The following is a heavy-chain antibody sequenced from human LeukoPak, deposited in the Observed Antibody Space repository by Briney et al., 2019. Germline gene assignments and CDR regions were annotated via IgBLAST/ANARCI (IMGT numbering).Heavy chain of an antibody. CDR1: GYTYSNYG. CDR3: ARDLIMYGSESYFDDTFDI. J-gene: IGHJ3*02. CDR2: INGYKGNT. V-gene: IGHV1-18*01. Sequence: ASVKVSCKASGYTYSNYGISWVRQAPGQGLEWMGWINGYKGNTNYAQKLQGRVTMTTDTSTSTAYMELRSLRPDDTAVYYCARDLIMYGSESYFDDTFDIWGQGTKVTVSS. D-gene: IGHD3-10*01.